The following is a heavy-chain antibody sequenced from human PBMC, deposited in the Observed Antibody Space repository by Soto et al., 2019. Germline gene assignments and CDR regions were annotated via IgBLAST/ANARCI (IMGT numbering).Heavy chain of an antibody. D-gene: IGHD6-19*01. CDR3: ARESQSSGWSWFDY. CDR1: GYTFTNYY. V-gene: IGHV1-46*01. Sequence: QVQLVQSGAEVKKPGASVKVSCKASGYTFTNYYIHWVRQTPGQGLEWMGMINPSGGSTSYTRRFQGRVTLTRYTSTSTVYMELSSLRSEDTAVYYCARESQSSGWSWFDYWGQGTLVTVSS. CDR2: INPSGGST. J-gene: IGHJ4*02.